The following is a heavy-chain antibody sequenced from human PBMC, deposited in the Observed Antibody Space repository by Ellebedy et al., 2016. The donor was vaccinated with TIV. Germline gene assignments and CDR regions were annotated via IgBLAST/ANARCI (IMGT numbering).Heavy chain of an antibody. CDR3: AGGNY. CDR2: MDAGGNT. J-gene: IGHJ4*02. Sequence: GESLKISCAASGFTVSGDYMSLVRQAPGKGLEWVSIMDAGGNTHYPNPVKGRFTVSRDNSKNTLYLQMNSLRAEDTAVYYCAGGNYWGQGTLVTVSS. CDR1: GFTVSGDY. V-gene: IGHV3-53*01.